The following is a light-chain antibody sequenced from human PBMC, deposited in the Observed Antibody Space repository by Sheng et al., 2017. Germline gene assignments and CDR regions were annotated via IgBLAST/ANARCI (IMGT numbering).Light chain of an antibody. CDR2: QDN. CDR1: KLGDRY. J-gene: IGLJ3*02. Sequence: SYELTQPPSLSVSPGQTASITCSGEKLGDRYTSWYQQKAGQSPLLVIYQDNRRPSGVPDRFSGSTSDASASLAITGLQAEDEADYYCQSYDSSLSFWVFGGGTKLTVV. CDR3: QSYDSSLSFWV. V-gene: IGLV3-1*01.